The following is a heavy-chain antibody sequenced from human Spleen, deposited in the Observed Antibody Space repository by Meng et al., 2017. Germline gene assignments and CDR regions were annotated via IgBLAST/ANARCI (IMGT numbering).Heavy chain of an antibody. D-gene: IGHD4-11*01. CDR2: INHSGST. CDR1: GGSFRDYY. Sequence: QGQLKQWGAGLLKPSETLSLTCVVSGGSFRDYYWSWIRQPPGKGLEWIGEINHSGSTNYNPSLENRATISVDTSQNNLSLKLSSVTAADSAVYYCARGPTTMAHDFDYWGQGTLVTVSS. J-gene: IGHJ4*02. V-gene: IGHV4-34*01. CDR3: ARGPTTMAHDFDY.